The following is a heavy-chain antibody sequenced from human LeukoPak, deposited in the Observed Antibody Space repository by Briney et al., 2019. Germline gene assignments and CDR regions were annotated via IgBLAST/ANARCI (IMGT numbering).Heavy chain of an antibody. Sequence: GRSLRLSCAASGFTFSSYGMHWVRQAPGKGLEWVAVTSYDGSNKYYADSVKGRFTISRDNSKNTLYLQMNSLRAEDTAVYYCAKLGYCSGGSCSQNDDFDIWGQGTMVTVSS. V-gene: IGHV3-30*18. CDR3: AKLGYCSGGSCSQNDDFDI. J-gene: IGHJ3*02. CDR2: TSYDGSNK. CDR1: GFTFSSYG. D-gene: IGHD2-15*01.